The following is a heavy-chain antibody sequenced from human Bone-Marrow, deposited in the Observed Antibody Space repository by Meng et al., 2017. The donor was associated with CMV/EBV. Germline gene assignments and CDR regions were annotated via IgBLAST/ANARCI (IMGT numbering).Heavy chain of an antibody. CDR2: ISGSGGST. CDR1: GFTFSSYA. J-gene: IGHJ5*02. D-gene: IGHD6-6*01. CDR3: ARDVVAARPPNWFDP. V-gene: IGHV3-23*01. Sequence: GESLRLSCAASGFTFSSYAMSWVRQAPGKGLEWVSAISGSGGSTYYADSVKGRFTISRDNSKNTLYLQMNSLRAEDTAVYYCARDVVAARPPNWFDPWGQGTLVTVSS.